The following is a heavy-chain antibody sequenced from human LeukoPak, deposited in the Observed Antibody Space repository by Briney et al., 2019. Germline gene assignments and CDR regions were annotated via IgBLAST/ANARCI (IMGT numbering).Heavy chain of an antibody. CDR2: INSDGSST. CDR3: GRDSSGDFDY. J-gene: IGHJ4*02. V-gene: IGHV3-74*01. CDR1: RFTFSSYW. Sequence: RGSLRLSSAASRFTFSSYWMHWVPQAPQKGLVWVSRINSDGSSTSYTHSVKGRCTIPRDNAKNTPYLQMNSLRGEDTAVYYCGRDSSGDFDYWGEGTLVMVSS. D-gene: IGHD3-22*01.